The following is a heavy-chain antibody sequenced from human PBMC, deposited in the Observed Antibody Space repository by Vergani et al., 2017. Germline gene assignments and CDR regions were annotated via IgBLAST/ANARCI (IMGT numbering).Heavy chain of an antibody. CDR2: IYPADSDT. V-gene: IGHV5-51*01. CDR1: EYSFGNYW. J-gene: IGHJ4*02. D-gene: IGHD1-1*01. Sequence: EVELVQSGPEMRKPGESLKISCKGSEYSFGNYWIGWVRQMPGKGLEWMGIIYPADSDTRYSPSIQGQVTISADKSISTAFLQWDSLKASDTALYNCARHTTYTDSWGQGTLVTVSS. CDR3: ARHTTYTDS.